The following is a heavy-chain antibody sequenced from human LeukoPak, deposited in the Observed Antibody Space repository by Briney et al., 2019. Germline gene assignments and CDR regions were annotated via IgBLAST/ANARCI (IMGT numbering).Heavy chain of an antibody. V-gene: IGHV3-48*01. CDR1: GFTFSSYS. D-gene: IGHD3-3*01. J-gene: IGHJ6*02. Sequence: PGGSLRLSCAASGFTFSSYSMNWVRQAPGKGLEWVSYISSSSSTIYYADSVKGRFTISRDNAKNSLYLQMNSLRAEDTAVYYCARESLPNYDFWSGYWAIYYGMDVWGQGTTVTVSS. CDR2: ISSSSSTI. CDR3: ARESLPNYDFWSGYWAIYYGMDV.